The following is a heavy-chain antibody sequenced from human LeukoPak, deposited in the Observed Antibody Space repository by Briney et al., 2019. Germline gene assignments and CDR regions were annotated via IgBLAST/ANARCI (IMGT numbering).Heavy chain of an antibody. Sequence: GGSLRLSCAAPGFTFSSSWMSWVRQALGKGLERVANIKQDGSEKYYVDSVKGRFTISRDNAKNSLYLQMNSLRAEDTAVYYCARENGDQAFDIWGQGTMVTVSS. J-gene: IGHJ3*02. CDR1: GFTFSSSW. CDR3: ARENGDQAFDI. CDR2: IKQDGSEK. D-gene: IGHD4-17*01. V-gene: IGHV3-7*01.